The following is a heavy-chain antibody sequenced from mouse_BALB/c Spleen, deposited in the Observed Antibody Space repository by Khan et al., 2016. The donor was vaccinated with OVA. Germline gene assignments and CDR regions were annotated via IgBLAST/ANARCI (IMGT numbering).Heavy chain of an antibody. CDR3: TRSYDPYYFDY. D-gene: IGHD2-3*01. CDR1: GYSFTSYW. V-gene: IGHV1-5*01. J-gene: IGHJ2*01. Sequence: IQLVQSGTVLARPGASVKMSCKASGYSFTSYWMHWVKQRPGQGLEWIGAIYPGISDTRYNQKFKGKAKLTAVTSASTAYMEFSSLTNEDSAVYYCTRSYDPYYFDYWGQGTTLTVSS. CDR2: IYPGISDT.